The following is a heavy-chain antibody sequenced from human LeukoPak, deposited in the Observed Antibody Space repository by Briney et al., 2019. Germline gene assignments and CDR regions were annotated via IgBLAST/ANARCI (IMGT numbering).Heavy chain of an antibody. CDR3: ARQVGSVTYLDY. Sequence: SETLSLTCTVSGGSISPYYWSWIRQPPEKGLEWIGYVYHSGSTNYNPSLKSRVTISVDTSKNQFSLKLTSVTAADTAVYYCARQVGSVTYLDYWGQGALVTVSS. V-gene: IGHV4-59*01. CDR1: GGSISPYY. CDR2: VYHSGST. D-gene: IGHD4-17*01. J-gene: IGHJ4*02.